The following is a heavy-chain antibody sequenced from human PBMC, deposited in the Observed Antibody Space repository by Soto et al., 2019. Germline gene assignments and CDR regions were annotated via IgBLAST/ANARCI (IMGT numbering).Heavy chain of an antibody. V-gene: IGHV1-2*02. D-gene: IGHD3-16*02. CDR3: ARATGTGYYDYVWGSYRSPFFDY. Sequence: ASVKVSCKASGYTFTGYYMHWVRQAPGQGLEWVGWINPNSGGTNYAQKFQGRVTMTRDTSISTAYMELSRLRSDDTAVYYCARATGTGYYDYVWGSYRSPFFDYWGQGTLVTVSS. J-gene: IGHJ4*02. CDR1: GYTFTGYY. CDR2: INPNSGGT.